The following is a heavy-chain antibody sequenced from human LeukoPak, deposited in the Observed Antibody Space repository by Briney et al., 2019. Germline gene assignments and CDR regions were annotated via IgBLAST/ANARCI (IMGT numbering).Heavy chain of an antibody. J-gene: IGHJ4*02. V-gene: IGHV4-59*01. CDR3: ARGHKSIAAALDPFDY. CDR1: GGSISSYY. CDR2: IYYSGST. D-gene: IGHD6-13*01. Sequence: PSETLSLTCTVSGGSISSYYWSWIRQPPGKGLEWIGYIYYSGSTNYNPSLKSRVTISVDTSKNQFSLKLCSVTAADTAVYYCARGHKSIAAALDPFDYWGQGTLVTVSS.